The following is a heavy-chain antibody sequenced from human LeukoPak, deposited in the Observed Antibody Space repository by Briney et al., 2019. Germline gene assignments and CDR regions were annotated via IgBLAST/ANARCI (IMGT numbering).Heavy chain of an antibody. CDR3: AIWVRNGWPYFDY. J-gene: IGHJ4*02. Sequence: GGSLRLSCAVSGDTYSSEAFSWVRPAPGKGLEWVSAIASVDDSTYYADSVKGRFTISRDYSKNTVHLQMNSLRAEDTALYYCAIWVRNGWPYFDYWGQGTLVTVSS. CDR2: IASVDDST. D-gene: IGHD6-19*01. V-gene: IGHV3-23*01. CDR1: GDTYSSEA.